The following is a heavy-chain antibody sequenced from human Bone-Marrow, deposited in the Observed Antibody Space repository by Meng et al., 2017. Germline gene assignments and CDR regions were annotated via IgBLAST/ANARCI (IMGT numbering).Heavy chain of an antibody. Sequence: QVQLQESGPGLVKPSGTLSLTCTGAGGSISGSSWWTWVRQPPGKGLEWIGEIYHTGSTNYNPSLKSRVTISVDKSKNQFSLKLSSVTAADTAVYYCGRDQGRELINHWGQGTLVTVSS. CDR2: IYHTGST. CDR3: GRDQGRELINH. V-gene: IGHV4-4*02. CDR1: GGSISGSSW. D-gene: IGHD1-7*01. J-gene: IGHJ4*02.